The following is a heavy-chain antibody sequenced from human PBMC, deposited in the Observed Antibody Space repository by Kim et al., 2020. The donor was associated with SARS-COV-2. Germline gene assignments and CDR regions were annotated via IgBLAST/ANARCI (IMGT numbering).Heavy chain of an antibody. J-gene: IGHJ6*03. D-gene: IGHD1-1*01. CDR3: ARDPGTPLYYYYMDV. Sequence: ADSVKGRFTTSRDNSKNTLYLKMNSLRAEDTAVYYCARDPGTPLYYYYMDVWGKGTTVTVSS. V-gene: IGHV3-30*07.